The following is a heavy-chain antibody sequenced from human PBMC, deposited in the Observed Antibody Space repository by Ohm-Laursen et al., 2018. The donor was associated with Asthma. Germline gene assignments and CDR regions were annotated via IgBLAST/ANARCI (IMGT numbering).Heavy chain of an antibody. CDR1: GGSISVFN. CDR2: VFDSGST. V-gene: IGHV4-59*12. D-gene: IGHD3-22*01. CDR3: ARGAFYYESTGYYFFDH. Sequence: SETLSLTCTVSGGSISVFNWSWIRQPPGKGLEWIGYVFDSGSTHYNPSLKSRVTMSLDMSKNQFSLKLSSVTAADTAVHYCARGAFYYESTGYYFFDHWGQGALVTVSS. J-gene: IGHJ4*02.